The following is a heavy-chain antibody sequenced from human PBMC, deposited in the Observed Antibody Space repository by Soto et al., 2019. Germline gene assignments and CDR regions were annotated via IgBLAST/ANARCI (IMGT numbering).Heavy chain of an antibody. CDR2: ISGSGGST. CDR3: VKGSSDVRPYYFDS. J-gene: IGHJ4*02. CDR1: GITFRSYA. V-gene: IGHV3-23*01. D-gene: IGHD2-2*01. Sequence: GGSLRLSCAASGITFRSYAMSWVRQAPGKGLDWVSAISGSGGSTYYADYVKGRFTISRENSKNSLYLQMNSLRAEDKAIYYCVKGSSDVRPYYFDSWGQGTLVTVSS.